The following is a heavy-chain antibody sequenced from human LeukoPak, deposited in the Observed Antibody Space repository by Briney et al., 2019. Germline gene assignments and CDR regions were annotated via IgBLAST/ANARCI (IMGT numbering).Heavy chain of an antibody. J-gene: IGHJ4*02. CDR1: GCTFTGYH. CDR3: ARNTNYFGSGNSFDY. Sequence: ASVTVSCKASGCTFTGYHMHWVRQAPGQGLEWMGWINPNTGDTNYAQKFQGRVTMTRDTSIDTAYMELSRLKTDDTAVYYCARNTNYFGSGNSFDYWGQGTLVTVSS. D-gene: IGHD3-10*01. V-gene: IGHV1-2*02. CDR2: INPNTGDT.